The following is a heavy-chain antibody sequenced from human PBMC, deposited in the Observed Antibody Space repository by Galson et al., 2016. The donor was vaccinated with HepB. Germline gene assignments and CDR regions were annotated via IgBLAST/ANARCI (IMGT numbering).Heavy chain of an antibody. J-gene: IGHJ5*02. CDR1: GDSVSSDSAA. V-gene: IGHV6-1*01. CDR2: TYYRSKWYN. CDR3: ASAEANWDGGGDNWFDP. Sequence: CAISGDSVSSDSAAWNWIRQSPSRGLEWLGRTYYRSKWYNAYALSVKSRITMNADTSQNQFSLQLNSVTPEDTGLYFCASAEANWDGGGDNWFDPGGRGTLVTVSS. D-gene: IGHD7-27*01.